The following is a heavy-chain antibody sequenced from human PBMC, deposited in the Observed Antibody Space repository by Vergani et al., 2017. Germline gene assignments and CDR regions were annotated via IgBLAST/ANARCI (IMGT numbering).Heavy chain of an antibody. CDR3: AKNLGYCSSTSCYFLYYYYGMDV. V-gene: IGHV3-23*01. J-gene: IGHJ6*02. D-gene: IGHD2-2*01. CDR1: GFTFSSYA. CDR2: ISGSGGST. Sequence: EVQLLESGGGLVQPGGSLRLSCAASGFTFSSYAVSWVRQAPGKGLEWVSAISGSGGSTYYADPVKGRFTISRDNSKNTLYLQMNSLRAEDTAVYYCAKNLGYCSSTSCYFLYYYYGMDVWGQGTTVTVSS.